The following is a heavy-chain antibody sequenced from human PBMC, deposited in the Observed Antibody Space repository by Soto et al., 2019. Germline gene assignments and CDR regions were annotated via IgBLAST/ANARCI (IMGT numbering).Heavy chain of an antibody. CDR3: AKYWATSYYYYYMDV. D-gene: IGHD2-8*02. CDR1: GFTFSSYA. J-gene: IGHJ6*03. V-gene: IGHV3-23*01. Sequence: GGSLRLSCAASGFTFSSYAMSWVRQAPGKGLEWVSAISGSGGSTYYAGSVKGRFTISRDNSKNTLYLQMNSLRAEDTAVYYCAKYWATSYYYYYMDVWGKGTTVTVSS. CDR2: ISGSGGST.